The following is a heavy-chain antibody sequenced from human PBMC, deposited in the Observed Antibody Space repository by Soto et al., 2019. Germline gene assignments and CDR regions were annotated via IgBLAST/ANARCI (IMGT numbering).Heavy chain of an antibody. V-gene: IGHV1-8*01. Sequence: QVQLVQSGAEVKKPGASVKVSCKASGYTFTSYDINWVRQATGQGLEWMGWMNPNSGNTGYAQKFQGRVTMTRSTSINTAYMELSSLRSEATAVYYCARGGYYYDSSAYYLPFDFWGQGTLVTVSS. J-gene: IGHJ4*02. CDR2: MNPNSGNT. CDR1: GYTFTSYD. D-gene: IGHD3-22*01. CDR3: ARGGYYYDSSAYYLPFDF.